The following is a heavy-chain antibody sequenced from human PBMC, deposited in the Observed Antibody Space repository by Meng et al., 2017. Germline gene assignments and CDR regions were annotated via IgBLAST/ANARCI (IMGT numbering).Heavy chain of an antibody. Sequence: LSLTCAASGFTFSSYSMNWVRQAPGKGLEWVSSISSSSSYIYYADSVKGRFTISRDNAKNSLYLQMNSLRAEDTAVYYCARSYYDNSGYYPYNAFDIWGQGTMVTVSS. D-gene: IGHD3-22*01. CDR3: ARSYYDNSGYYPYNAFDI. V-gene: IGHV3-21*01. J-gene: IGHJ3*02. CDR1: GFTFSSYS. CDR2: ISSSSSYI.